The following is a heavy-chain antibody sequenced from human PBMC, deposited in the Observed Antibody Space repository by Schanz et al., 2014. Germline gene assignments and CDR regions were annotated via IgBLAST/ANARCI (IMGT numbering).Heavy chain of an antibody. V-gene: IGHV3-48*01. CDR3: ARGGSGSHYRLDY. D-gene: IGHD1-26*01. J-gene: IGHJ4*02. CDR1: GFGFSSYS. Sequence: EVQLVESGGGLIQPGGSLRLSCAASGFGFSSYSMNWVRQAPGKGLEWVSYISGSSRTIYYGDSMKGRFTVSRDNAENALYLQMNSLRAEDTGLYFCARGGSGSHYRLDYWGQGTLVTVSS. CDR2: ISGSSRTI.